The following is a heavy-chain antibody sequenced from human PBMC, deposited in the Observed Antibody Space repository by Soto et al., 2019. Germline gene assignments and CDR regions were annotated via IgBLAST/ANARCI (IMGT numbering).Heavy chain of an antibody. V-gene: IGHV3-30-3*01. D-gene: IGHD3-3*01. CDR2: ISYDGSNK. J-gene: IGHJ6*02. CDR3: ARSAEAGYYDFWSGYYSSRDYYYYYYGMDV. Sequence: GGSLRLSCAASGFTFSSYAMHWVRQAPGKGLEWVAVISYDGSNKYYADSVKGRFTISRDNSKNTLYLQMNSLRAEDTAVYYCARSAEAGYYDFWSGYYSSRDYYYYYYGMDVWGQGTTVTVSS. CDR1: GFTFSSYA.